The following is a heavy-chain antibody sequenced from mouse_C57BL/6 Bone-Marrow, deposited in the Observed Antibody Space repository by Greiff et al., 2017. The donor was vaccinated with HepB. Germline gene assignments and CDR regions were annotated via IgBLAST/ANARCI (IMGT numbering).Heavy chain of an antibody. Sequence: VQLKESGGGLVKPGGSLKLSCAASGFTFSDYGMHWVRQAPEKGLEWVAYISSGSSTIYYADTVKGRFTISRDNAKNTLFLQMTSLRSEDTAMYYCARLKLGDSLDYWGQGTSVTVSS. CDR2: ISSGSSTI. CDR3: ARLKLGDSLDY. D-gene: IGHD1-3*01. V-gene: IGHV5-17*01. J-gene: IGHJ4*01. CDR1: GFTFSDYG.